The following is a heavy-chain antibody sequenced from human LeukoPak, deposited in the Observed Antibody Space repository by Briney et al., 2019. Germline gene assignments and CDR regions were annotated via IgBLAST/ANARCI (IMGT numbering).Heavy chain of an antibody. CDR1: GFTFSGSG. D-gene: IGHD5-24*01. J-gene: IGHJ4*02. Sequence: GSLRLSCAASGFTFSGSGMHWVRQAPGKGLEWVTFIRYDGSNKYYTDSVKGRFTISRDNAKNSLYLQMNSLRVEDTAIYYCETNGDGYNVGFDYWGQGTLVTVSS. CDR2: IRYDGSNK. V-gene: IGHV3-30*02. CDR3: ETNGDGYNVGFDY.